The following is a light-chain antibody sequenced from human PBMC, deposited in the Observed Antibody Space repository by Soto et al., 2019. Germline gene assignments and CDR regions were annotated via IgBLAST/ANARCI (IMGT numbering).Light chain of an antibody. V-gene: IGKV1-5*01. J-gene: IGKJ5*01. CDR3: QQHHTYSGT. CDR1: QNIASW. Sequence: DIQMTQSPSTLSASVGDRVTITCRASQNIASWLAWYQQTPGKAPKLLIYGASTLESGVPSRFSGSGSGTEFTLTIRSLQPGDFATYYRQQHHTYSGTFGQGTRLEIK. CDR2: GAS.